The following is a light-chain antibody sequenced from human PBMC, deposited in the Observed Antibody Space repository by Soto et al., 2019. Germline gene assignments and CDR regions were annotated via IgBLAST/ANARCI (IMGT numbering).Light chain of an antibody. CDR1: SSNIGAGYD. CDR2: GNS. V-gene: IGLV1-40*01. CDR3: QSYDSSLSGYV. Sequence: QSVLTQPPSVSGAPGQSVTISCTGSSSNIGAGYDVHWYQQLPGTAPKLLIYGNSNRPSGVPDRFSGSKSGTSASLAITGVQAEDEADYYCQSYDSSLSGYVFGTVTKVTVL. J-gene: IGLJ1*01.